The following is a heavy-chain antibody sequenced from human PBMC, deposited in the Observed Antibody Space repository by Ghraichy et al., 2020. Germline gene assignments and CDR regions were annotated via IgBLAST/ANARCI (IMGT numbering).Heavy chain of an antibody. CDR3: ARDGDTWIQTGYYYYGMDV. V-gene: IGHV3-30-3*01. D-gene: IGHD5-12*01. Sequence: GGSLRLSCAASGFTFSSYAMHWVRQAPGKGLEWVAVISYDGSNKYYADSVKGRFTISRDNSKNTLYLQMNSLRAEDTAVYYCARDGDTWIQTGYYYYGMDVWGQGTTVTVSS. CDR2: ISYDGSNK. J-gene: IGHJ6*02. CDR1: GFTFSSYA.